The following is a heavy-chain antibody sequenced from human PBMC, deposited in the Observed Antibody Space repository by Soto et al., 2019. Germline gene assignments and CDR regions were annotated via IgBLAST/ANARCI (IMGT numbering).Heavy chain of an antibody. V-gene: IGHV3-23*01. Sequence: GGSLRLSCAASGFTFSSYAMSWVRQAPGKGLEWVSAISGSGGTTYYSDSVKGRFTISRDNSKNTVYLQMNDLRVEDAAEYFCAKDSWAIFGVPAGEYYAMDVWGQGTTVTVSS. CDR2: ISGSGGTT. J-gene: IGHJ6*02. D-gene: IGHD3-3*01. CDR1: GFTFSSYA. CDR3: AKDSWAIFGVPAGEYYAMDV.